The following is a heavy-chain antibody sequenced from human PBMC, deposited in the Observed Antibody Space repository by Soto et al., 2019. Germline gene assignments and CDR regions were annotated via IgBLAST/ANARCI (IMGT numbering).Heavy chain of an antibody. Sequence: QVQLVQSGAEVKKPGASVKVSCKASGYIFTNYYIHWVRQAPGQGLEWMGFINLSADSTSYAQKFRGRVTMTRDTSTTTAYMDLSNLRSEDTAVYYCARNDNSGLDYWGQGTLVTVSS. CDR3: ARNDNSGLDY. CDR1: GYIFTNYY. V-gene: IGHV1-46*01. J-gene: IGHJ4*02. D-gene: IGHD3-22*01. CDR2: INLSADST.